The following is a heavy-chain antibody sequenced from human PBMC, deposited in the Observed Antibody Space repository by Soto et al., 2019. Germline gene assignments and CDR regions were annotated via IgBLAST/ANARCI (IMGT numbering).Heavy chain of an antibody. J-gene: IGHJ6*03. V-gene: IGHV3-66*01. CDR1: GFTVSSNY. CDR3: ARDPIAAAGPFYYYYMDV. D-gene: IGHD6-13*01. CDR2: IYSGGST. Sequence: GGSLRLSCAASGFTVSSNYMSWVRQAPGKGLEWVSVIYSGGSTYYADSVKGRFTISRDNSKNTLYLQMNSLRAEDTAVYYCARDPIAAAGPFYYYYMDVWGKGTTVTASS.